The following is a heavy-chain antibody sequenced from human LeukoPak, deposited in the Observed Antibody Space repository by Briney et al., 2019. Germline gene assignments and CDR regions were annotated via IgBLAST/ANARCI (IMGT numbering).Heavy chain of an antibody. CDR1: GGSISSSSYY. CDR2: IYYSGST. CDR3: ARDVRQVIFDY. V-gene: IGHV4-39*07. J-gene: IGHJ4*02. Sequence: SETLSLTCTVSGGSISSSSYYWGWLRQPPGKGLEWIGSIYYSGSTYYNPSLKSRVTISVDTSKNQFSLKLSSVTAADTAVYYCARDVRQVIFDYWGQGTLVTVSS. D-gene: IGHD2-21*01.